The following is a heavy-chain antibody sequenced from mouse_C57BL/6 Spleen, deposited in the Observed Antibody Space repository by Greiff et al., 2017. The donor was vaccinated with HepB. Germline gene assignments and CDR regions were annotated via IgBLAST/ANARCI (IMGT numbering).Heavy chain of an antibody. D-gene: IGHD1-1*01. Sequence: EVQLQQSGPELVKPGASVKMSCKASGYTFTDYNMHWVKQSHGKSLEWIGNINPNNGGTSYNQKFKGKATLTVNKSSSTAYMELRSLTSEDSAVYYCARDYGSSHYFDYWGQGTTLTVSS. J-gene: IGHJ2*01. CDR3: ARDYGSSHYFDY. CDR1: GYTFTDYN. CDR2: INPNNGGT. V-gene: IGHV1-22*01.